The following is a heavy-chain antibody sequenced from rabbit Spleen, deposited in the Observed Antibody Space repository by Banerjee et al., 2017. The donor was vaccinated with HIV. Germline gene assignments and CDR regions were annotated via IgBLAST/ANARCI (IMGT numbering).Heavy chain of an antibody. CDR2: IDTGSSGFT. D-gene: IGHD1-1*01. J-gene: IGHJ4*01. CDR3: VRGASSSGYYSL. Sequence: QSLEESGGDLVKPGASLTLTCTASGVSFSSNYYMCWVRQAPGKGLEWIACIDTGSSGFTYFASWAKGRFTCSKTSSTTVTLQMTSLTAADTATYFCVRGASSSGYYSLWGQGTLVTVS. V-gene: IGHV1S40*01. CDR1: GVSFSSNYY.